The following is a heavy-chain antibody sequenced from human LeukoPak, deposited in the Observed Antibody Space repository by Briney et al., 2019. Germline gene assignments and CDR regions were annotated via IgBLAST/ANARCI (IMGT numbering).Heavy chain of an antibody. CDR1: GFIFSSYW. CDR2: IKQDGSEK. D-gene: IGHD3-10*01. J-gene: IGHJ6*03. V-gene: IGHV3-7*03. CDR3: ARGHRNTMVRGVIRYYYMDV. Sequence: GRSLRLSCAASGFIFSSYWMSWVRQAPGKGLEWVANIKQDGSEKYYVDSVKGRFTISRDNSKNTLYLQMNSLRAEDTALYYCARGHRNTMVRGVIRYYYMDVWGKGTTVTISS.